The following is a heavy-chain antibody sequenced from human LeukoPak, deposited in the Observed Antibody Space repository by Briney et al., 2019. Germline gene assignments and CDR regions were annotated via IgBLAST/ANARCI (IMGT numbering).Heavy chain of an antibody. CDR1: GYSFTNYG. V-gene: IGHV1-18*01. Sequence: ASVKVSCKASGYSFTNYGIAWVRQAPGQGLEWMGWISAYNGNTNFAQNFQGRVTMTTDTSTTTAYMELRSLRSDDTAVYYCARADSSSWYALHFDYWGQGTLVTVSS. J-gene: IGHJ4*02. CDR3: ARADSSSWYALHFDY. CDR2: ISAYNGNT. D-gene: IGHD6-13*01.